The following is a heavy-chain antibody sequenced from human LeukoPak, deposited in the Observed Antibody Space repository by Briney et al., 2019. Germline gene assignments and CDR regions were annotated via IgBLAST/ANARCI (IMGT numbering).Heavy chain of an antibody. CDR1: GYTFTSYA. CDR2: INAGNGNT. CDR3: ARDDPIVGATMFF. J-gene: IGHJ4*02. V-gene: IGHV1-3*01. Sequence: ASVKVSCKASGYTFTSYAMHWVRQAPGQRLEWMGWINAGNGNTKYSQKFQGRVTITRDTSASTAYMELSSLRSEDTAVYYCARDDPIVGATMFFWGQGTLVTVSS. D-gene: IGHD1-26*01.